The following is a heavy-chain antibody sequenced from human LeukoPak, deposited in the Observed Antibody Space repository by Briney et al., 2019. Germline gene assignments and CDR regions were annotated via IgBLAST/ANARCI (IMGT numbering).Heavy chain of an antibody. J-gene: IGHJ4*02. CDR2: GGTGGDT. D-gene: IGHD6-19*01. CDR3: ARKDQWKHGWYRIDY. CDR1: GFNLRDCA. V-gene: IGHV3-23*01. Sequence: PGKSLRLSCSVSGFNLRDCAMTWFRQAPGKGLEWVAGGGTGGDTYYADSVKGRFTISRDNSKNMVYLQMNGLRAEDTAIYYCARKDQWKHGWYRIDYWGQGTLVTGSS.